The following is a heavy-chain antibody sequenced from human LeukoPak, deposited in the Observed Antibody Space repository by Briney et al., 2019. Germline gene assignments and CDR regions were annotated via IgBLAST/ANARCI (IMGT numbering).Heavy chain of an antibody. CDR1: GGTFISYT. J-gene: IGHJ4*02. CDR2: ISAYNGNT. CDR3: ARDGPRKVYATD. Sequence: ASVKVSCKASGGTFISYTISWVRQAPGQGLEWMGWISAYNGNTNYAQKLQGRVTMTTDTSTSTAYMELRSLRSDDTAVYYCARDGPRKVYATDWGQGTLVTVSS. D-gene: IGHD2-8*01. V-gene: IGHV1-18*01.